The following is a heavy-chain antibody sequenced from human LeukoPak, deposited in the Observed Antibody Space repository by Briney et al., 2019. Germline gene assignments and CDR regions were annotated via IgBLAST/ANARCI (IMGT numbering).Heavy chain of an antibody. CDR3: LIVVTAVYYFDY. J-gene: IGHJ4*02. V-gene: IGHV1-69*05. CDR2: IIPIFGTA. CDR1: GGTFSSYA. D-gene: IGHD2-21*02. Sequence: SVKVSCKASGGTFSSYAISWVRQAPGQGPEWMGRIIPIFGTANYAQKFQGRVTITTDESTSTAYMELSSLRSEDTAVYYCLIVVTAVYYFDYWGQGTLVTVSS.